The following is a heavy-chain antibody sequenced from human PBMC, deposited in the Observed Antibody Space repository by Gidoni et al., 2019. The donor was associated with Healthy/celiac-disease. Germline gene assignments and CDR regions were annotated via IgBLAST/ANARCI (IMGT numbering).Heavy chain of an antibody. J-gene: IGHJ4*02. CDR2: ISGSGGST. CDR3: AKAITFGGAYFDY. D-gene: IGHD3-16*01. Sequence: EVQLLESGGGLVQPGGSLRLSCAASGFTFSSYAMSWVRQAPGKGLEWVSAISGSGGSTYYADSVKGRFTSSRDNSKNTLYLQMNSLRAEDTAVYYCAKAITFGGAYFDYWGQGTLVTVSS. V-gene: IGHV3-23*01. CDR1: GFTFSSYA.